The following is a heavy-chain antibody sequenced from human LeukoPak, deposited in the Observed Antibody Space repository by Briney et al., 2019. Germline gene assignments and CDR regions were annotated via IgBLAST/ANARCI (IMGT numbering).Heavy chain of an antibody. V-gene: IGHV3-23*01. CDR1: GFTFSSYA. CDR3: ARVVPGIVLMVYAIRGAFDI. CDR2: ISGSGGST. D-gene: IGHD2-8*01. Sequence: GGSLRLSCAASGFTFSSYAMSWVRQAPGKGLEWVSAISGSGGSTYYADSVKGRFTISRDNSKNTLYLQMNSLRAEDTAVYYCARVVPGIVLMVYAIRGAFDIWGQGTMVTVSS. J-gene: IGHJ3*02.